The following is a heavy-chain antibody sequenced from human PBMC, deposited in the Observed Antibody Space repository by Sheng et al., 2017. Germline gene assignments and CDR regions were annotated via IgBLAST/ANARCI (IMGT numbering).Heavy chain of an antibody. J-gene: IGHJ3*02. D-gene: IGHD3-22*01. CDR1: GFTFSSYA. V-gene: IGHV3-23*01. CDR2: ISGSGGST. Sequence: EVQLLESGGGLVQPGGSLRLSCAASGFTFSSYAMSWVRQAPGKGLEWVSAISGSGGSTYYADSVKGRFTISRDNSKNTLYLQMNSLRAEDTAVYYCAKDPVVVVVVPRDDAFDIWGQGTMVTV. CDR3: AKDPVVVVVVPRDDAFDI.